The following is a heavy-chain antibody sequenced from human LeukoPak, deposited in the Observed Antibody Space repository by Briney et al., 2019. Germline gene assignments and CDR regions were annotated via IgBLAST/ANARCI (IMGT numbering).Heavy chain of an antibody. CDR2: ISGSGGST. CDR3: AKADRGSRTGWFDP. J-gene: IGHJ5*02. CDR1: GFTFSSYA. D-gene: IGHD3-16*01. V-gene: IGHV3-23*01. Sequence: GGSLRLSCAASGFTFSSYAMIWVRQAPGKGLEWVSAISGSGGSTYYADSVKGRFTISRDNSKNTLYLQMNSLIAEDTAVYYCAKADRGSRTGWFDPWGQGTLVTVSS.